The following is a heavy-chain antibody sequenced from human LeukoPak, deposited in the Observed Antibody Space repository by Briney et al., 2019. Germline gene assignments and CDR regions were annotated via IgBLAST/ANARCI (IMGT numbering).Heavy chain of an antibody. CDR1: GYTFTGYY. J-gene: IGHJ3*02. Sequence: GASVKVSCKASGYTFTGYYMHWVRQAPGQGLEWMGWINPDSGATLYAQKFQGRVTLTRDTSINTAYMEVTRLTSDDTAVYYCARGKEAAGTAAFDIWGQGTMVIVSS. CDR2: INPDSGAT. CDR3: ARGKEAAGTAAFDI. D-gene: IGHD6-13*01. V-gene: IGHV1-2*02.